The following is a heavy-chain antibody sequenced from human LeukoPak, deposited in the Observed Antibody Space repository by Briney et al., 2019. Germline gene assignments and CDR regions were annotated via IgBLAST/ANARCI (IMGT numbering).Heavy chain of an antibody. CDR1: GFTFDDYA. CDR2: ISWNSGSI. Sequence: GRSLRLSCAASGFTFDDYAMHWVRQAPVKGLEWVSGISWNSGSIGYADSVKGRFTISRDNAKNSLYLQMNSLRAEDTALYHCARGGRGAFDIWGQGTMVTVSS. V-gene: IGHV3-9*01. CDR3: ARGGRGAFDI. J-gene: IGHJ3*02. D-gene: IGHD3-10*01.